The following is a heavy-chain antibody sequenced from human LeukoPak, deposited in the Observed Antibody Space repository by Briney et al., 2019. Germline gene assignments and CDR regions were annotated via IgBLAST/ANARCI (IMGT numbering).Heavy chain of an antibody. Sequence: KPSETLSLTCAVYGGSFSGYYWSWIRQPPGKGLEWIGEINHSGSTNYNPSLKSRVTISVDKSKNQFSLKLSSVTAADTAVYYCAGNLITITPKVYFDYWGQGTLVTVSS. CDR1: GGSFSGYY. CDR2: INHSGST. CDR3: AGNLITITPKVYFDY. D-gene: IGHD3-10*01. J-gene: IGHJ4*02. V-gene: IGHV4-34*01.